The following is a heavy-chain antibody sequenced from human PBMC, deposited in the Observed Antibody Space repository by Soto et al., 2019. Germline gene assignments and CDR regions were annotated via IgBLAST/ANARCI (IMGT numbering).Heavy chain of an antibody. CDR1: GYTFTSYY. J-gene: IGHJ1*01. Sequence: QVQLVQSGAEVKKPGASVKVSCKASGYTFTSYYMHWVRQAPGQGLEWMGIINPSGGSTSYAQKLQGRVTMTRDTSTSTVYMELSSLRSEDTAVYYCARDRREVVGQWLEQLFQHWGQGTLVTVSS. CDR2: INPSGGST. D-gene: IGHD6-19*01. CDR3: ARDRREVVGQWLEQLFQH. V-gene: IGHV1-46*01.